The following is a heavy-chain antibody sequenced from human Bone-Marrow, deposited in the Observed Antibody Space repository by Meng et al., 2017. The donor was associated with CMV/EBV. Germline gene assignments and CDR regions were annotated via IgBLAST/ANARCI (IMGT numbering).Heavy chain of an antibody. CDR1: GGTFSSYT. CDR3: ARGREAEMATIGEYFEY. V-gene: IGHV1-69*02. J-gene: IGHJ4*02. D-gene: IGHD5-24*01. Sequence: SVKVSCKASGGTFSSYTISWVRQAPGQGLEWMGRIIPILGIANYAQKFQGRVTITADKSTSTAYMELSSLRSEDTAVYYCARGREAEMATIGEYFEYWGQGTLVTVSS. CDR2: IIPILGIA.